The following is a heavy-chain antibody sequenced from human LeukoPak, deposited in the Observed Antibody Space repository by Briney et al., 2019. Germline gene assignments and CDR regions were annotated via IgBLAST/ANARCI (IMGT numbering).Heavy chain of an antibody. CDR1: GYTFTSYY. D-gene: IGHD3-3*01. CDR2: INPSGGST. CDR3: ARDLRAGVRDLNYGMDV. V-gene: IGHV1-46*01. J-gene: IGHJ6*02. Sequence: ASVKVSCKASGYTFTSYYMHWVRQAPGQGLEWMGIINPSGGSTSYAQKFQGRVTMTRDTSTSTVYMELSSLRSEDTAVYYCARDLRAGVRDLNYGMDVWGQGTTVTVSS.